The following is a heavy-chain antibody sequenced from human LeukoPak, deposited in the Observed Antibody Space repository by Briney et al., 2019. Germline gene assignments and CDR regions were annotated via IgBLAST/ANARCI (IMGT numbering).Heavy chain of an antibody. Sequence: PSENLSLTCTASGGSISTFYWSWIRQPPGKGLEWIGYVDYSGTTNCNPSLQSRVTISVDTSKNQFFLKVSSVTAADTAVYYCGRGGRGYSYEIDYWGQGTLVTVSS. CDR1: GGSISTFY. J-gene: IGHJ4*02. V-gene: IGHV4-59*01. CDR2: VDYSGTT. D-gene: IGHD5-18*01. CDR3: GRGGRGYSYEIDY.